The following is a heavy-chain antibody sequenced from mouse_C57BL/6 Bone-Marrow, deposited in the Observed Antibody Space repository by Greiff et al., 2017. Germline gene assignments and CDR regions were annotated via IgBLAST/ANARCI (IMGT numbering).Heavy chain of an antibody. CDR3: ARNYGTYYAMDY. CDR2: ISSGSSTI. V-gene: IGHV5-17*01. CDR1: GFTFSDYG. Sequence: EVKLMESGGGLVKPGGSLKLSCAASGFTFSDYGMHWVRQAPEKGLEWVAYISSGSSTIYYADTVKGRFTISRDNAKNTLFLQMTSLRSEDTAMYYCARNYGTYYAMDYWGQGTSVTVSS. J-gene: IGHJ4*01. D-gene: IGHD2-1*01.